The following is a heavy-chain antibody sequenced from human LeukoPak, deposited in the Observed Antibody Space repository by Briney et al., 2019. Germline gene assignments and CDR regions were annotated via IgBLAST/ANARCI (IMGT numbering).Heavy chain of an antibody. V-gene: IGHV4-39*01. J-gene: IGHJ4*02. CDR2: TYYSGST. CDR1: GGSISSSSYY. D-gene: IGHD3-10*01. CDR3: ARQSFGDSEYYFDY. Sequence: SETLSLTCTVSGGSISSSSYYWGWIRQPPGKGLEWIGSTYYSGSTYYNPSLKSRVTISVDTSKNQFSLKLSSVTAADTAVYYCARQSFGDSEYYFDYWGQGTLVTVSS.